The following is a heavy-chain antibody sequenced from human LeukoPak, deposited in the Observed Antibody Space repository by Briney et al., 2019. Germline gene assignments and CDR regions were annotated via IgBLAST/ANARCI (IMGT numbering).Heavy chain of an antibody. CDR1: GDSMNTYH. Sequence: PSETLSLTCVVSGDSMNTYHWSWIRPPPGKGLEWIGYVSYSGNTHYNASLKSRVTISVDTSKNQFSLKLNSLTAADTAVYYCARGVVSATLFRFDTWGQGTLVTVSS. CDR3: ARGVVSATLFRFDT. J-gene: IGHJ5*02. CDR2: VSYSGNT. V-gene: IGHV4-59*01.